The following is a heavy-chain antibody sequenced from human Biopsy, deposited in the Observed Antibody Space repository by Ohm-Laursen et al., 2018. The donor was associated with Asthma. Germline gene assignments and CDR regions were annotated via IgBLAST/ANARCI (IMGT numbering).Heavy chain of an antibody. Sequence: SETLSLTCAVYGGSFSGYYWSWIHQPPGKGLEWIGEINHSGSTNYNPSLKSRVTISVDTSKNQFSLKLSSVTAADTAVYYCARITNDRIAAAGRYYYYGMDVWGQGTLVTVSS. CDR3: ARITNDRIAAAGRYYYYGMDV. V-gene: IGHV4-34*01. J-gene: IGHJ6*02. CDR1: GGSFSGYY. CDR2: INHSGST. D-gene: IGHD6-13*01.